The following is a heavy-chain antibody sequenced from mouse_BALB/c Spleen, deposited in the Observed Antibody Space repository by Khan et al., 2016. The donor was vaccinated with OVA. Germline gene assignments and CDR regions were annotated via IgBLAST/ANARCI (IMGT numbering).Heavy chain of an antibody. V-gene: IGHV1-18*01. J-gene: IGHJ2*01. D-gene: IGHD1-1*01. CDR2: ITPNNGGT. CDR3: TRGGHGSPFDY. CDR1: GYTFTDYN. Sequence: EVQLQQSGPELVKPGASVKIPCKASGYTFTDYNMDWVKQSHGKSLEWIGDITPNNGGTIYNQRFKGKATLTVDKSSSTAYMELRSLTDEDTAVDYCTRGGHGSPFDYWGQGTTLTVSS.